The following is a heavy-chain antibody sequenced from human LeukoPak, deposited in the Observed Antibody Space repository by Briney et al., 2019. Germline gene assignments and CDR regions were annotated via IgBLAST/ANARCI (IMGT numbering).Heavy chain of an antibody. CDR2: INPSGGST. D-gene: IGHD3-10*01. CDR3: ARASPGWFGEPVEFDY. J-gene: IGHJ4*02. CDR1: GYTFTSYY. Sequence: ASXKVSCKASGYTFTSYYMHWVRQAPGQGLEWMGIINPSGGSTSYAQKFQGRVTMTRDTSTSTVYMELSSLRSEDTAVYYCARASPGWFGEPVEFDYWGQGTLVTVSS. V-gene: IGHV1-46*01.